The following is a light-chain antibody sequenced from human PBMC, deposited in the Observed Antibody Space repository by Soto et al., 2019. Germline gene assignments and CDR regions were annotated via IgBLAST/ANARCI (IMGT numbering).Light chain of an antibody. J-gene: IGLJ2*01. V-gene: IGLV2-14*01. Sequence: QSGLTQPASVSGSPGQSITISCTGTSSDVGGYNYVSWYQQHPGKAPKLMIYDVSNRPSGVSNRFSGSKSGNTASLTISGLQAEDEADYYCSPYTSSSTLGVFGGGTKVTVL. CDR3: SPYTSSSTLGV. CDR1: SSDVGGYNY. CDR2: DVS.